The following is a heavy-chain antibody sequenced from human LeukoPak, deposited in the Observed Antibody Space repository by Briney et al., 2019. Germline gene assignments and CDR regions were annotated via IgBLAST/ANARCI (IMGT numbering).Heavy chain of an antibody. CDR3: ARKAADDYYYYYMDV. CDR2: INQDGSEK. CDR1: GFTFSSYG. V-gene: IGHV3-7*01. Sequence: GGSLRLSCAASGFTFSSYGMHWVRQAPGKGLEWVANINQDGSEKYSVDSVKGRFTISRDNGKNSLYLQMNSLRAEDRAVYYCARKAADDYYYYYMDVWGKGTTVTISS. J-gene: IGHJ6*03. D-gene: IGHD6-13*01.